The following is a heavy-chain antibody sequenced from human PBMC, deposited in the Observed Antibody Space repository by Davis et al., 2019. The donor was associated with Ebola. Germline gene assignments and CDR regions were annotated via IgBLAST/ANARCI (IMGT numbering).Heavy chain of an antibody. CDR3: ATCGFCISSSGFDY. Sequence: GESLKISCAASGFSFSSYGMHWVRQAPGRGLEWVAVISYAGSNDYYADSVKGRFTISRDNSKNTLFLQMNSLSADDTAVYYCATCGFCISSSGFDYGGQGTLVTVSS. J-gene: IGHJ4*02. CDR2: ISYAGSND. D-gene: IGHD6-19*01. V-gene: IGHV3-30*03. CDR1: GFSFSSYG.